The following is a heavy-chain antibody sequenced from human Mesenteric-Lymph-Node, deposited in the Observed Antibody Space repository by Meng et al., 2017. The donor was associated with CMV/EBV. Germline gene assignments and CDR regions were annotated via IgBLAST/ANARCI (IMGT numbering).Heavy chain of an antibody. J-gene: IGHJ1*01. D-gene: IGHD2-2*02. CDR2: VYYNGSP. V-gene: IGHV4-39*07. CDR3: ARRYCSSTSCYTGGYFQH. Sequence: SETLSLTCSVSGGSIINSDYFWGWARQPPGKGLEWIGRVYYNGSPQYGPSLNSRVTISVDTSKNQFSLKLSSVTAADTAVYYCARRYCSSTSCYTGGYFQHWGQGTLVTVSS. CDR1: GGSIINSDYF.